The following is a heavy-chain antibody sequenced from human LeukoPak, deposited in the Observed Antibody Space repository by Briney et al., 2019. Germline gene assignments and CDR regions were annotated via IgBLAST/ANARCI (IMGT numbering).Heavy chain of an antibody. CDR3: ARGLSSGWVDH. CDR1: GGSFTTYY. V-gene: IGHV4-34*01. J-gene: IGHJ4*02. D-gene: IGHD6-19*01. Sequence: SETLSLTCAVYGGSFTTYYWTWIRQPPGKGLEWIGEVHHSGITNYKPSLGSRVTISPDTSKNQFSLNLISVTAADTAVYYCARGLSSGWVDHWGQGTLVTVSS. CDR2: VHHSGIT.